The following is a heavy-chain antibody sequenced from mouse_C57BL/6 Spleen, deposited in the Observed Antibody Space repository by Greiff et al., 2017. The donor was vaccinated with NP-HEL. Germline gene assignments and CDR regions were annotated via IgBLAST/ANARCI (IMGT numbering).Heavy chain of an antibody. CDR2: ISSGSSTI. CDR3: ARTIYYYGSSYLYYAMDY. J-gene: IGHJ4*01. V-gene: IGHV5-17*01. CDR1: GFTFSDYG. D-gene: IGHD1-1*01. Sequence: EVQVVESGGGLVKPGGSLKLSCAASGFTFSDYGMHWVRQAPEKGLEWVAYISSGSSTIYYADTVKGRFTISRDNAKNTLFLQMTSLRSEDTAMYYCARTIYYYGSSYLYYAMDYWGQGTSVTVSS.